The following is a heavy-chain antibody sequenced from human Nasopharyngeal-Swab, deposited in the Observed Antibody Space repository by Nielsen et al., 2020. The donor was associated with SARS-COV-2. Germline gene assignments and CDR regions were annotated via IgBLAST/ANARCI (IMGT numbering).Heavy chain of an antibody. J-gene: IGHJ5*02. V-gene: IGHV2-5*02. CDR2: IYWDDDK. D-gene: IGHD3-22*01. CDR1: GFSLSTSGVG. CDR3: AHSSTMIVVADNWFDP. Sequence: SGPTLVKPTQTLTLTCTFSGFSLSTSGVGVGWIRQPPGKDLEWLALIYWDDDKRYSPSLKSRLTITKDTSKNQVVLTMTNMDPVDTATYYCAHSSTMIVVADNWFDPWGQGTLVTVSS.